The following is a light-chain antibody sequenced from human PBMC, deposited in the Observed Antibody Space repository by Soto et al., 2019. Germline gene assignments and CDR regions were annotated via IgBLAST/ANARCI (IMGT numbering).Light chain of an antibody. CDR3: QQYGTPRSVT. Sequence: EIVLTQSPGTLSLSPWEISTLSCSASQSVSSSYLAWYQQKPGQAPRLLIYGASSRATGIPDRFSGSGFGTDFTLTISKVEPEDFAVYYCQQYGTPRSVTFGQGTRLEIK. CDR2: GAS. CDR1: QSVSSSY. V-gene: IGKV3-20*01. J-gene: IGKJ5*01.